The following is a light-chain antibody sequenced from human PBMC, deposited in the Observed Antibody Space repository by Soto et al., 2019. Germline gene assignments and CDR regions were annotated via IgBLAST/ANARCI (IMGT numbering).Light chain of an antibody. CDR3: QQSYSTP. Sequence: IQMTQSPSSLSSSVGDRVTIICRASQDIRKDLAWYQQKPGKAPKLLIYAASSLQSGVPSRFSGSGSGTDFTLTISSLQPEDFATYYCQQSYSTPFGPGTKVDI. J-gene: IGKJ3*01. CDR1: QDIRKD. V-gene: IGKV1-39*01. CDR2: AAS.